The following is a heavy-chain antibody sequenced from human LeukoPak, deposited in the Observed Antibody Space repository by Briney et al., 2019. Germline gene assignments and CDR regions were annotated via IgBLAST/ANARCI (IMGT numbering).Heavy chain of an antibody. Sequence: GGSLRLSCADSGFTFSNYYMTWIRQAPGKGLEYISYISGSGSTTNYADSVKGRFTISRDNDKNSLYLQMNSLRAEDTAVYYCAREARISRDWGQGTLVTVSS. CDR3: AREARISRD. CDR2: ISGSGSTT. CDR1: GFTFSNYY. D-gene: IGHD1-14*01. V-gene: IGHV3-11*01. J-gene: IGHJ4*02.